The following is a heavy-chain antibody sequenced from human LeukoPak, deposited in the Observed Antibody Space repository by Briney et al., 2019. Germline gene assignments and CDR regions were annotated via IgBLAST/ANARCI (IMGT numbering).Heavy chain of an antibody. CDR2: IYHSGST. D-gene: IGHD5-18*01. V-gene: IGHV4-38-2*02. CDR1: GYSISSGYY. Sequence: SETLSLTCTVSGYSISSGYYWGWIWQPPGKGLEWIGSIYHSGSTYYNPFLKSRVTISVDTSKNQFSLKLSSVTAADTAVYYCARRQAMGNYFDYWGQGTLVTVSS. CDR3: ARRQAMGNYFDY. J-gene: IGHJ4*02.